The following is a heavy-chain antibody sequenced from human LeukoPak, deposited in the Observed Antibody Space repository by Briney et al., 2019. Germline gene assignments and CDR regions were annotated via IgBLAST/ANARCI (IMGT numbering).Heavy chain of an antibody. J-gene: IGHJ4*02. V-gene: IGHV4-34*01. D-gene: IGHD5-18*01. Sequence: KTSETLSLTCTVSGGSISSYYWSWIRQPPGKGLEWIGEINHSGSTNYNPSLKSRVTISVDTSKNQFSLKLSPVTAADTAVYYCARLRIRGYWGQGTLVTVSS. CDR2: INHSGST. CDR1: GGSISSYY. CDR3: ARLRIRGY.